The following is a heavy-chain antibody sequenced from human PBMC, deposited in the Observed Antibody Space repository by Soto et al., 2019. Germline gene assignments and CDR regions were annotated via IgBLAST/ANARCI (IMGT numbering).Heavy chain of an antibody. CDR3: AGNIVATTTFDY. D-gene: IGHD5-12*01. V-gene: IGHV4-59*01. Sequence: SETLSLTCTVSGGSISSYYWSWIRQPPGKGLEWIGYIYYSGSTNYNPSLKSRVTISVDTSKNQFSLKLSSVTAADTAVYYCAGNIVATTTFDYWGQGTLVTVSS. CDR2: IYYSGST. CDR1: GGSISSYY. J-gene: IGHJ4*02.